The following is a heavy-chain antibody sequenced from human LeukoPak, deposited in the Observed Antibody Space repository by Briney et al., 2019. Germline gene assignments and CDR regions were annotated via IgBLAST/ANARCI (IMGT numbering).Heavy chain of an antibody. J-gene: IGHJ4*02. Sequence: SETLSLTCIVSGGSISSYYWSWIRQPPGKGLEWIGCIHYSGSTYYNPSLKSRVTISVDTSTNQFSLNLSSVTAADTAVYYCARDQGSGDANFDYWGQGTLVTVSS. V-gene: IGHV4-59*01. CDR3: ARDQGSGDANFDY. D-gene: IGHD4-17*01. CDR2: IHYSGST. CDR1: GGSISSYY.